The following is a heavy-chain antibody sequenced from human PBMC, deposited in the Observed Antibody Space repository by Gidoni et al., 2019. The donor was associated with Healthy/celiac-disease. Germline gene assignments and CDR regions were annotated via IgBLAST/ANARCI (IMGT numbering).Heavy chain of an antibody. CDR3: ARGGIVVVPAVAGAFDI. Sequence: QVQLQESGPGLVKPSQTLSLTCTVSGGSISSGSYYWSWIRQPAGKGLEWIGRIYTSGSTNYNPSLKSRVTISVDTSKNQFSLKLSSVTAADTAVYYCARGGIVVVPAVAGAFDIWGQGTMVTVSS. D-gene: IGHD2-2*01. CDR1: GGSISSGSYY. CDR2: IYTSGST. V-gene: IGHV4-61*02. J-gene: IGHJ3*02.